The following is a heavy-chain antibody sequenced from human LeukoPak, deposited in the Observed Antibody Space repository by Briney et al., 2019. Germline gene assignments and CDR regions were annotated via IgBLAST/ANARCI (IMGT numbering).Heavy chain of an antibody. V-gene: IGHV4-59*02. CDR2: IYSSGTT. Sequence: PSETLSLTCTVSGGSVRSYYWSWIRQPPGKGLEWIGYIYSSGTTNYNPSLKTGVTISVDTSKNRFSLKLTPVTAADTAVYYCARNYVGYAFDIWGQGTMVTVSS. D-gene: IGHD1-7*01. J-gene: IGHJ3*02. CDR3: ARNYVGYAFDI. CDR1: GGSVRSYY.